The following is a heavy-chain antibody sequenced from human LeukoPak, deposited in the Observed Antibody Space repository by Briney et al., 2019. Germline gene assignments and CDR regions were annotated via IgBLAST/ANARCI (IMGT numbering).Heavy chain of an antibody. V-gene: IGHV3-53*01. J-gene: IGHJ4*02. D-gene: IGHD3-22*01. CDR3: ARVGYYYDSQWGADY. CDR2: IYSGGST. CDR1: GFTVSSNY. Sequence: GGSLRLSCAASGFTVSSNYMSWVRQAPGKGLELVSVIYSGGSTYYADSVKGRFTISRDNSKNTLYIQMNSLRAEDTAVYYCARVGYYYDSQWGADYWGQGTLVTVSS.